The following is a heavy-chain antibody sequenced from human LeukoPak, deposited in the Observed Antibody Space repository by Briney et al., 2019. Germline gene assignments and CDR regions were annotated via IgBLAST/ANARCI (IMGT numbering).Heavy chain of an antibody. J-gene: IGHJ4*02. D-gene: IGHD3-10*01. CDR3: ARGWGE. V-gene: IGHV3-48*03. CDR2: ISSSGSTK. Sequence: PRGSLRLSCAASGFTFSSYAMSWVRQGPGKGLEWVSYISSSGSTKYYAGSVKGRFTISRDNAKKSLYLQMNSLRAEDTAVYYCARGWGEGGQGTLVTVSS. CDR1: GFTFSSYA.